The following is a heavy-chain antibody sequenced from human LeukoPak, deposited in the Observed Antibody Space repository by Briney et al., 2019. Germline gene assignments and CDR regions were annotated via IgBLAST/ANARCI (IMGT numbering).Heavy chain of an antibody. CDR3: ARDGGSGSYYNNDAFDI. D-gene: IGHD3-10*01. Sequence: PGGSLRLSCAASGFTFDDYGMSWVRQAPGKGLEWVSGINWNGGSTGYADSVKGRFTISRDNAKNSLYLQMNSLRAEDTALYYCARDGGSGSYYNNDAFDIWGQGTMVTVSS. V-gene: IGHV3-20*04. CDR2: INWNGGST. CDR1: GFTFDDYG. J-gene: IGHJ3*02.